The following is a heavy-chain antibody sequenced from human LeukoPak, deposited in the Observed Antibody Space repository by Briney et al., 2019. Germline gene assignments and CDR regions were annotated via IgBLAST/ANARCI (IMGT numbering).Heavy chain of an antibody. V-gene: IGHV1-2*02. CDR2: INPNSGGT. CDR3: ARACKDYYDSSGYYSLYYFDY. D-gene: IGHD3-22*01. CDR1: GYTFTGYY. J-gene: IGHJ4*02. Sequence: ASVKVSCKASGYTFTGYYMHWVRQAPGQGLEWKGWINPNSGGTNYAQKFQGRVTMTRDTSISTAYMELSRLRSDDTAVYYCARACKDYYDSSGYYSLYYFDYWGQGTLVTVSS.